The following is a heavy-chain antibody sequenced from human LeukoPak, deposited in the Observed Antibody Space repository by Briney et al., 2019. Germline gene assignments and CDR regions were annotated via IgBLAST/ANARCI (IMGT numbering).Heavy chain of an antibody. Sequence: GGSLRLSCAASGFTFSSYAMSWVRQAPGKGLEWVANIKEDGSGKYYVDSVKGRFSISRDNAKNSLYLQINSLRAEDTAVYYCVREKFCSGTTCYALFDPWGQGTLVTVSS. CDR3: VREKFCSGTTCYALFDP. J-gene: IGHJ5*02. D-gene: IGHD2-2*01. CDR1: GFTFSSYA. CDR2: IKEDGSGK. V-gene: IGHV3-7*01.